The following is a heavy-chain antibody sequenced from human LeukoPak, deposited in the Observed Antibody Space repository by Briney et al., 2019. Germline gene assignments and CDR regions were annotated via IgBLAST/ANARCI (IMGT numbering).Heavy chain of an antibody. D-gene: IGHD1-26*01. Sequence: GASVKVSCKASGYTFTGYYMHWVRQAPGQGLEWMGWINPNSGGTNYAQKFQGRVTMTRDTSISTAYMELSRLRSEDTAVYYCARGLGGSYYLPFDYWGQGTLVTVSS. J-gene: IGHJ4*02. V-gene: IGHV1-2*02. CDR1: GYTFTGYY. CDR2: INPNSGGT. CDR3: ARGLGGSYYLPFDY.